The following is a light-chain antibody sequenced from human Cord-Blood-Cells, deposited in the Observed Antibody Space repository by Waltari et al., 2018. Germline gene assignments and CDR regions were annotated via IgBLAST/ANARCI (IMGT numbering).Light chain of an antibody. Sequence: DIVMTHSPDSLAVYLGERATINCKSSPSVLYSSNNKNYLAWYQQKPGQPPKLLIYWASTRESGVPDRFSGSGSGTDFTLTISSLQAEDVAVYYCQQDYSTPYTFGQGTKLEIK. CDR1: PSVLYSSNNKNY. CDR3: QQDYSTPYT. CDR2: WAS. V-gene: IGKV4-1*01. J-gene: IGKJ2*01.